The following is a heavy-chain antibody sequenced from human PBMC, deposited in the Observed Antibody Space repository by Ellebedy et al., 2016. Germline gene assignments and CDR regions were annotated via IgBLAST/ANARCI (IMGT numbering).Heavy chain of an antibody. J-gene: IGHJ3*02. CDR2: INTNTGNP. D-gene: IGHD2-2*02. V-gene: IGHV7-4-1*02. Sequence: ASVKVSCKASGYTFTSYAMNWVRQAPGQGLEWMGWINTNTGNPTYAQGFTGRFVFSLDTSVSTAYLQISSLKAEDTAVYYCARDFGHCSSTSCYMYDAFDIWGQGTMVTVSS. CDR1: GYTFTSYA. CDR3: ARDFGHCSSTSCYMYDAFDI.